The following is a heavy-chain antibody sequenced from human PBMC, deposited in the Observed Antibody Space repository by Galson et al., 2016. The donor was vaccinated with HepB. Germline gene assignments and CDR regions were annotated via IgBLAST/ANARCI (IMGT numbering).Heavy chain of an antibody. CDR1: GFTLSNSA. D-gene: IGHD6-13*01. CDR3: AVRYSSICYFQH. Sequence: SLRLSCAASGFTLSNSAMSWVRQAPGKGLEWVTKMRDSGGSRYYADSVKGRFTLSRDNSKNTLYLQMNSLGAEDTAIYYCAVRYSSICYFQHWGRGTLVSVSS. CDR2: MRDSGGSR. V-gene: IGHV3-23*01. J-gene: IGHJ1*01.